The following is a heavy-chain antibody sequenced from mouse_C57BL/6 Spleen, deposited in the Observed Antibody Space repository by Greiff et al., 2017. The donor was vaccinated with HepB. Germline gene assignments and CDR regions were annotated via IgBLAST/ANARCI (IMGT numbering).Heavy chain of an antibody. V-gene: IGHV1-69*01. D-gene: IGHD3-3*01. Sequence: VKLQQPGAELVMPGASVKLSCKASGYTFTSYWMHWVKQRPGQGLEWIGEIDPSDSYTNYNQKFKGKSTLTVDKSSSTAYMQLSSLTSEDSAVYYCARGGRGDYWGQGTTLTVSS. CDR1: GYTFTSYW. CDR3: ARGGRGDY. J-gene: IGHJ2*01. CDR2: IDPSDSYT.